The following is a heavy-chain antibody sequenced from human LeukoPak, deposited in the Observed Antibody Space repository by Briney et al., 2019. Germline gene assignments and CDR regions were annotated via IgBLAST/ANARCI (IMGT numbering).Heavy chain of an antibody. CDR1: GGSFSGYY. CDR2: INHSGST. Sequence: SETLSLTCAVYGGSFSGYYWSWIRQPPGKGLEWIGEINHSGSTNYNPSLKSRVTISVDTSKNQFSLKLSSVTAADTAVYYCARRRYFDYWGQGTLVTVSS. V-gene: IGHV4-34*01. J-gene: IGHJ4*02. CDR3: ARRRYFDY.